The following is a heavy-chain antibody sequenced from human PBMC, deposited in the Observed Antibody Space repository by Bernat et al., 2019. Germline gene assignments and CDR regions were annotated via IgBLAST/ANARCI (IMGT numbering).Heavy chain of an antibody. V-gene: IGHV3-49*03. J-gene: IGHJ4*02. Sequence: EVQVVESGGVLVQPGRSLRLSCTVSGFTFGDYPMSWFRQAPGKGLEWVGFITNKAYGGTTEYAASVRGRFTISRDDSKSIAYLQMTSLKTEDTAVYYCARSLEYKRSFGGGGTSDYWGQGTLVTVSS. CDR2: ITNKAYGGTT. D-gene: IGHD3-16*01. CDR3: ARSLEYKRSFGGGGTSDY. CDR1: GFTFGDYP.